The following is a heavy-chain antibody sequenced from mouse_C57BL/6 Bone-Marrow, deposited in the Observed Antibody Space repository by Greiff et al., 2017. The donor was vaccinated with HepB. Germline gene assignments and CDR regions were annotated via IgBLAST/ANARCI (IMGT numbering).Heavy chain of an antibody. CDR3: ARDQVYAMDY. CDR1: GYSITSGYY. V-gene: IGHV3-6*01. CDR2: ISYDGSN. J-gene: IGHJ4*01. Sequence: DVKVEESGPGLVKPSQSLSLTCSVTGYSITSGYYWYWIRQFPGNKLEWMGYISYDGSNNYNPSLKNRISITLDTSKNQFFLKLNSVHTEDTATYYCARDQVYAMDYWGQGTSVTVSS.